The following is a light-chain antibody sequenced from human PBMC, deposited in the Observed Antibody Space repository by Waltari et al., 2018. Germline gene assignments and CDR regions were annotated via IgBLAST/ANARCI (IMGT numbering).Light chain of an antibody. V-gene: IGKV1-33*01. CDR1: QDIRNY. CDR3: QQYKDLPRT. J-gene: IGKJ1*01. CDR2: DAS. Sequence: DIQLPQSPSSMSASVGVRFPITCQASQDIRNYLSWYQQKPWKAPKLLIYDASNLETGVPSRFSGSASGTDFTFTISSLQPEDIGTYYCQQYKDLPRTFGQGTKVEFK.